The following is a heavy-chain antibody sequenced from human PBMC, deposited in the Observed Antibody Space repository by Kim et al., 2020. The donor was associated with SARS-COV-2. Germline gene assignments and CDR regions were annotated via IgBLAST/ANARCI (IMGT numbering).Heavy chain of an antibody. D-gene: IGHD3-10*01. CDR3: ARDGYGSGSYGWFDP. Sequence: SETLSLTCTVSGGSITGSYWSWVRQPPGKGLEWVGHIYDSGTTEYNPSLKIRAIISDDTSKNQFSLKLTSVTPADTAVYFCARDGYGSGSYGWFDPWGPG. CDR1: GGSITGSY. CDR2: IYDSGTT. J-gene: IGHJ5*02. V-gene: IGHV4-59*01.